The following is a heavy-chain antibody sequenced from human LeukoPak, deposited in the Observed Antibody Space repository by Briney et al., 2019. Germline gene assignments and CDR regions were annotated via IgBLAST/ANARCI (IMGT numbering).Heavy chain of an antibody. V-gene: IGHV4-31*03. Sequence: SETLSLTCTVSGGSISSGNYYWSWIRQHPGRGLEWIGYIHYSGSTNYNPSLKSRVTISVDKSKNQFSLKLTSVTAADTAVYYCARSSSSWIFDYWGQGTQVTVSS. CDR3: ARSSSSWIFDY. CDR1: GGSISSGNYY. D-gene: IGHD6-13*01. CDR2: IHYSGST. J-gene: IGHJ4*02.